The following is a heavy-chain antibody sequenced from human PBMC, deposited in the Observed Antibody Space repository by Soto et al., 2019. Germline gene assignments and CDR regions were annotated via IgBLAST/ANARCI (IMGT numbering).Heavy chain of an antibody. D-gene: IGHD3-10*01. J-gene: IGHJ2*01. CDR1: GGSISSGDYY. CDR3: ARAPGREGDYPPYWWYFDL. V-gene: IGHV4-30-4*01. Sequence: LSLTCTVSGGSISSGDYYWSWIRQPPGKGLEWIGYIYYSGSTYYNPSLKSRVTISVDTSKNQFSLKLSSVTAADTAVHYCARAPGREGDYPPYWWYFDLWGRGTLVTVSS. CDR2: IYYSGST.